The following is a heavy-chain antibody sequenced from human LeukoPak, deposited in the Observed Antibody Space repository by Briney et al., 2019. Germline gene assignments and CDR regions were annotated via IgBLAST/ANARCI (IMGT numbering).Heavy chain of an antibody. J-gene: IGHJ3*02. CDR1: GGSIISYY. V-gene: IGHV4-59*01. CDR2: IYCSGST. Sequence: SETLSLTRTVSGGSIISYYWSWIRQPPGKGLEWIGYIYCSGSTNYNPSLKSRVTISVDTSKNQFSLKLSSVTAADTAVYYCARAADIVVVPAAGDAFDIWGQGTMVTVSS. D-gene: IGHD2-2*01. CDR3: ARAADIVVVPAAGDAFDI.